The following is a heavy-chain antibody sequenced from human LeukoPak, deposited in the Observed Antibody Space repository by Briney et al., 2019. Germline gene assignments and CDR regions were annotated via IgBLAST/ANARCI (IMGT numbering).Heavy chain of an antibody. V-gene: IGHV3-48*03. CDR2: ITNGGATK. CDR3: ARDKDRRLVGYFDY. CDR1: GFSFSNYE. J-gene: IGHJ4*02. D-gene: IGHD2-8*02. Sequence: GGSLRLSCSASGFSFSNYEMNWVSQAPGKGLEWVAYITNGGATKYYADSVKGRFTISRDDATNSLYLQMNSLRVDDTAVYYCARDKDRRLVGYFDYWGQGTLVTVS.